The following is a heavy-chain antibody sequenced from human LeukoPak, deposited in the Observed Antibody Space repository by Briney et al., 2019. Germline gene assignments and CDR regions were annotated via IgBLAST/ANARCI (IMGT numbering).Heavy chain of an antibody. J-gene: IGHJ4*02. D-gene: IGHD1-26*01. CDR1: GFTVSNNY. Sequence: GGSLRLSCAASGFTVSNNYMNWVRQAPGKGLEWVSVIYSGGSTYYADSVKGRFTISRDDFKNTLYLQMNSLRAEDTAVYYCARSRYSDGWGLFDYWGQGALVSVSS. CDR2: IYSGGST. CDR3: ARSRYSDGWGLFDY. V-gene: IGHV3-53*01.